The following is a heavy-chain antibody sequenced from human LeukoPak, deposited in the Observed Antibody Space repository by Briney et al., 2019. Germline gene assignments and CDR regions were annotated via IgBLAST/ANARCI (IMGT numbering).Heavy chain of an antibody. CDR3: TKDRARTLNAFDV. CDR1: GFTFDDYA. CDR2: ITWNSGNI. V-gene: IGHV3-9*01. J-gene: IGHJ3*01. Sequence: PGGSLRLSCAASGFTFDDYAMHWVRQAPGKGLEWVSGITWNSGNIGYADSVKGRFTISRGNAKNSLYLQMNSLRAEDTALYYCTKDRARTLNAFDVWGQGTMVTVSS. D-gene: IGHD1-14*01.